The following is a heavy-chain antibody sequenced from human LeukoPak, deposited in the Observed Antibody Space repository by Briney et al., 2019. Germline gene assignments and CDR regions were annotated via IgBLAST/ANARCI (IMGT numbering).Heavy chain of an antibody. CDR1: GGTFSSYA. CDR2: IIPILGIA. Sequence: SVKVSCKASGGTFSSYAISWVRQAPGQGLEWKGRIIPILGIANYAQKFQGRVTITADKSTSTAYMELSSLRSEDTAVYYCASRYCSGGSCYSGRSHNWFDPWGQGTLVTVSS. CDR3: ASRYCSGGSCYSGRSHNWFDP. D-gene: IGHD2-15*01. J-gene: IGHJ5*02. V-gene: IGHV1-69*04.